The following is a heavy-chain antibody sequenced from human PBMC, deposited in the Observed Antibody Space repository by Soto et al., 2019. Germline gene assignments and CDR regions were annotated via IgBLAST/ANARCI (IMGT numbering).Heavy chain of an antibody. CDR1: GDSLRGGTHY. J-gene: IGHJ4*01. Sequence: SQTLSLTWTLSGDSLRGGTHYCTWIRRHPGKGLEWVGYLSYSRSANYNPSLTGRVTTSLDTSKIHFSLWLFSGTAADPSVYYGGRATVASYPTLWGHGTLVTVSS. CDR2: LSYSRSA. V-gene: IGHV4-61*03. CDR3: GRATVASYPTL. D-gene: IGHD4-17*01.